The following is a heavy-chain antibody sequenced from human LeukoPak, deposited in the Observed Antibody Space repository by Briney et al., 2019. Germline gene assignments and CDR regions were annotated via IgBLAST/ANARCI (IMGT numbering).Heavy chain of an antibody. V-gene: IGHV4-34*01. Sequence: TSETLSLTCAVYGGSFSGYYWGWIRQPPGKGLEWIGNIYHSGTTYYNPSLKSRVTISVDTSKNQFSLKLTSVTAADTAVHYCARNAIRLGELSDFDYWGQGTLVTVSS. CDR1: GGSFSGYY. J-gene: IGHJ4*02. CDR3: ARNAIRLGELSDFDY. D-gene: IGHD3-16*02. CDR2: IYHSGTT.